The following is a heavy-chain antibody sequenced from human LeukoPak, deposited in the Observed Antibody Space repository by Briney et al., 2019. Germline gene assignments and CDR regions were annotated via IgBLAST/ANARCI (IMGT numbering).Heavy chain of an antibody. CDR3: ARTQVAAQSDYFDY. V-gene: IGHV3-66*01. J-gene: IGHJ4*02. CDR2: IYAGGST. CDR1: GFTVSTNY. Sequence: GGSLRLSCAASGFTVSTNYMSWVRQAPGKGPEWVSIIYAGGSTYYAGSVKGRFTISRDNSKNTLYLQMTSLRAEDTAIYYCARTQVAAQSDYFDYWGQGTLVTVSS. D-gene: IGHD6-6*01.